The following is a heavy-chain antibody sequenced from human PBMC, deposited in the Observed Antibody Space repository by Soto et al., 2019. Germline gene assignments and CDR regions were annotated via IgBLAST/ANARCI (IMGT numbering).Heavy chain of an antibody. J-gene: IGHJ4*02. CDR3: AHSLPTMVRGVRRFGY. Sequence: QITLKESGPTLVKPTQTLTLTCTFSGFSLSTSGVGVGWIRQPPGKALEWLALIYWDDDKRYSPSLKSRLTITKDTSKNQLVLTMTNMDPVDTATYYCAHSLPTMVRGVRRFGYWGQGTLVTVSS. CDR1: GFSLSTSGVG. CDR2: IYWDDDK. V-gene: IGHV2-5*02. D-gene: IGHD3-10*01.